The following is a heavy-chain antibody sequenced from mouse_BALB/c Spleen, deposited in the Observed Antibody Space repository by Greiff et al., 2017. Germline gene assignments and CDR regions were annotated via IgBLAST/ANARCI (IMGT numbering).Heavy chain of an antibody. D-gene: IGHD2-4*01. J-gene: IGHJ2*01. CDR2: IDPANGNT. V-gene: IGHV14-3*02. CDR1: GFNIKDTY. Sequence: VQLQQSGAELVKPGASVKLSCTASGFNIKDTYMHWVKQRPEQGLEWIGRIDPANGNTKYDPKFQGKATITADTSSNTAYLQLSSLTSEDTAFYYCARQEVITTDFDYWGQGTTLTVSS. CDR3: ARQEVITTDFDY.